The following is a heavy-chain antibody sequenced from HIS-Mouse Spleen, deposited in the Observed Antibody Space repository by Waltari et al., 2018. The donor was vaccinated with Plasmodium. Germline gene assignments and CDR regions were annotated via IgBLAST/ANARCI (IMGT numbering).Heavy chain of an antibody. CDR1: AFTFRSYD. D-gene: IGHD6-6*01. J-gene: IGHJ4*02. Sequence: EVQLVESGGGLVQPGGSLRLSCAASAFTFRSYDIHWLRQATGKGLEWVSAIGTAGDTYYPGSVKGRFTISRENAKNSLYLQMNSLRAGDTAVYYCARGPTYTSSYYFDYWGQGTLVTVSS. CDR3: ARGPTYTSSYYFDY. V-gene: IGHV3-13*01. CDR2: IGTAGDT.